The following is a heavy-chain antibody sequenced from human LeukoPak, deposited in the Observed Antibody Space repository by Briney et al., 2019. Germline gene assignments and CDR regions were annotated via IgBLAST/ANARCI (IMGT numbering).Heavy chain of an antibody. V-gene: IGHV3-23*01. CDR3: AKDYDFWSGGWFDP. J-gene: IGHJ5*02. Sequence: GGTLRLSCAASGFTFSSYAMSWVRQAPGKGLEWVSAISGSGGSTYYADSVKGRFTISRDNSKNTLYLQMNSLGAEDTAVYYCAKDYDFWSGGWFDPWGQGTLVTVSS. CDR1: GFTFSSYA. D-gene: IGHD3-3*01. CDR2: ISGSGGST.